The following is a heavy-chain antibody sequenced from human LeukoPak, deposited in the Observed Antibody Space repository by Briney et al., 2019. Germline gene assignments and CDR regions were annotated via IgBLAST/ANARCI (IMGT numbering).Heavy chain of an antibody. Sequence: PGGSLRLSCAASGFTFTNYGMHWVRQAPGKGLEWVAYIASDGNYRDYVDSVRGRFTVSRDNSKNTLYLQMDSLRAEDTAVYYCANLPYNWNEYFDDYWGRGTLATVSS. J-gene: IGHJ4*02. CDR2: IASDGNYR. V-gene: IGHV3-30*02. D-gene: IGHD1-1*01. CDR3: ANLPYNWNEYFDDY. CDR1: GFTFTNYG.